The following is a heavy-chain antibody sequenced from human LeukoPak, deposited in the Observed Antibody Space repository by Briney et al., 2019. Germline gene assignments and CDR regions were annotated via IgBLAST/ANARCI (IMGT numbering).Heavy chain of an antibody. J-gene: IGHJ4*02. CDR1: GFTCSSYA. V-gene: IGHV3-23*01. CDR2: VSGSGSST. CDR3: AKGLGSNWYFFDY. Sequence: GGSLRLSCAASGFTCSSYAMNWARQAPGKGLEWVSSVSGSGSSTFYADSVKGRFTISRDNSKNTLYLQMNSLRAEDTAVYYCAKGLGSNWYFFDYWGQGTLVTVSS. D-gene: IGHD6-13*01.